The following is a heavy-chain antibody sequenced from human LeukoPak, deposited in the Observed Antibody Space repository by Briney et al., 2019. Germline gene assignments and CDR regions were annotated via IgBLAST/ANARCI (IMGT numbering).Heavy chain of an antibody. Sequence: PSDTLSLPCTVSGYFNRSGYYWGWIRPRPGKGLEWIGRTYHSGSTYYNPSLKRRVTRSVDTSKNQFSLKLSSVTAADTAVYYCARGAPSMVRGSSWFDPWGQRTRVSVST. V-gene: IGHV4-38-2*02. CDR3: ARGAPSMVRGSSWFDP. CDR2: TYHSGST. D-gene: IGHD3-10*01. J-gene: IGHJ5*02. CDR1: GYFNRSGYY.